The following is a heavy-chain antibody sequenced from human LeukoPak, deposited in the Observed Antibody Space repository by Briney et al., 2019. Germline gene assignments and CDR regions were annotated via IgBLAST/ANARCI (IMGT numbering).Heavy chain of an antibody. J-gene: IGHJ4*02. CDR3: ARRRYYDSSGPSRPSYYFDY. V-gene: IGHV5-51*01. D-gene: IGHD3-22*01. CDR1: GYSFTSYW. Sequence: GESLKISCKGSGYSFTSYWIGWVRQMPGKGLEWMGIIYPGDSDTRYSPSFQGQVTISADKSISTAYLQWSSLKASDTAMYYCARRRYYDSSGPSRPSYYFDYWGQGTLVTVSS. CDR2: IYPGDSDT.